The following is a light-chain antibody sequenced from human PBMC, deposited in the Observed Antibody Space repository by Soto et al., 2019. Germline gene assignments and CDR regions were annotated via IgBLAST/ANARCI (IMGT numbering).Light chain of an antibody. V-gene: IGLV2-14*01. CDR1: SSDVGGYNY. CDR2: EVS. Sequence: QSALTQPASVSGSPGQSITISCTGTSSDVGGYNYVSWYQQHPGKAPKLMLYEVSNRPSGVSNRFSGSKSGNTASLTISGLQAEDEADYYCSSYTSSSNPYVFGTGTKLTVL. J-gene: IGLJ1*01. CDR3: SSYTSSSNPYV.